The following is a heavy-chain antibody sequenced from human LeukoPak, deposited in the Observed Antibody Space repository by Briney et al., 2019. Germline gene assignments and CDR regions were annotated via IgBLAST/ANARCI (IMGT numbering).Heavy chain of an antibody. V-gene: IGHV3-23*01. CDR1: GFTFSNYA. CDR2: ISGSGGST. J-gene: IGHJ4*02. CDR3: AKDLSSSTPRSRFDY. D-gene: IGHD2-2*01. Sequence: GSLRLSCAASGFTFSNYAMTWVRQAPGKGLEWVSAISGSGGSTYYADSVKGRFTISRDNSKNTLYLQMNSLRAEDTAVYYCAKDLSSSTPRSRFDYWGQGTLVTVSS.